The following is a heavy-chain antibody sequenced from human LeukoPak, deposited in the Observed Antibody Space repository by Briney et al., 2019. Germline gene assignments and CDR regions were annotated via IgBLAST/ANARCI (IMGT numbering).Heavy chain of an antibody. Sequence: SGGSLRLSCAASGFTFSSYSMNWVRQAPGKGLEWVSCISSSSSTIYYADSVKGRFTISRDNAKNSLYLQMNSLRAEDTAVYYCARVSRRYYHDSSGYLGYWGQGTLVTVSS. CDR3: ARVSRRYYHDSSGYLGY. CDR2: ISSSSSTI. D-gene: IGHD3-22*01. J-gene: IGHJ4*02. CDR1: GFTFSSYS. V-gene: IGHV3-48*01.